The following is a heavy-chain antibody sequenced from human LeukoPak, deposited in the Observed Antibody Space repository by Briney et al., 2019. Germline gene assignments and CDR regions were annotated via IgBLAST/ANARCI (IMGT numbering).Heavy chain of an antibody. CDR2: ISASGGST. V-gene: IGHV3-23*01. Sequence: GGSLRLSCAASGFTFSSSAMSWVRQVPGKGLEWVSGISASGGSTSYADSVRGRFTISRDNSKNTLYLQMNSLRAEDTAVYYCATPSTSLYYDSSGYYNYWGQGTLVTVSS. J-gene: IGHJ4*02. CDR1: GFTFSSSA. CDR3: ATPSTSLYYDSSGYYNY. D-gene: IGHD3-22*01.